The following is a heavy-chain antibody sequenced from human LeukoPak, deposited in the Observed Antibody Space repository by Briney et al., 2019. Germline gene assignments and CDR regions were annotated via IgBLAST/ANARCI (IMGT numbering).Heavy chain of an antibody. J-gene: IGHJ4*02. D-gene: IGHD6-6*01. CDR1: GFTFSSYW. Sequence: GGSLRLSCASSGFTFSSYWMSWVRQAPGKGLEWVANINQDGSQKYYVDSVKGRFTISRDNAKNSLYLQMNSLRAEDTAVYYCASEYSSSSHYFDYWGQGTLVTVS. CDR2: INQDGSQK. V-gene: IGHV3-7*01. CDR3: ASEYSSSSHYFDY.